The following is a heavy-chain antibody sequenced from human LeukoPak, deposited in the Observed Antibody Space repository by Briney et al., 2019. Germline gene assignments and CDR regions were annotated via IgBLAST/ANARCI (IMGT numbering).Heavy chain of an antibody. CDR3: ARGGLTGYYFDY. V-gene: IGHV1-24*01. D-gene: IGHD7-27*01. CDR1: GYTLTEFS. J-gene: IGHJ4*02. Sequence: ASVKVSCKVSGYTLTEFSMHWVRQAPGKGLEWMGGFDPEDGETIYAQKFQGRVTMTEDTSTDTAYMELSSLRSEDTAVYYCARGGLTGYYFDYWGQGTLVTVSS. CDR2: FDPEDGET.